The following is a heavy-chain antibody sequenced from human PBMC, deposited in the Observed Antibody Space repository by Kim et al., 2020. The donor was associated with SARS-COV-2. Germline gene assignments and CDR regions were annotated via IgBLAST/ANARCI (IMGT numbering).Heavy chain of an antibody. V-gene: IGHV3-23*01. CDR1: GLNFNFYA. CDR2: INGRGNST. CDR3: AREAEPVTGSHDYHGLDV. Sequence: GGSLRLSCVASGLNFNFYAMSWVRQAPGKGLEWVTGINGRGNSTYNAESVKGRFTVSRNHSKNTVFLQMNSLRVEETAIYYCAREAEPVTGSHDYHGLDVWGQGTTVTVS. D-gene: IGHD3-16*01. J-gene: IGHJ6*02.